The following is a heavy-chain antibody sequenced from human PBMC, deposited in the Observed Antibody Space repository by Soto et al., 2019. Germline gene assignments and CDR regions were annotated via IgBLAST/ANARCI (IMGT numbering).Heavy chain of an antibody. CDR2: LYYSGRT. CDR1: GGSVSSGSHY. D-gene: IGHD2-2*01. J-gene: IGHJ6*02. CDR3: ASDDVLLVTAGKPRPYYGMDV. Sequence: QVQMQESGPGLVKLSETLSLTCTVSGGSVSSGSHYWSCIRQPPGRGQEWIGYLYYSGRTNYNPSLSRRVTISVDTSKNQFSLKLNSVTAADTAVYYCASDDVLLVTAGKPRPYYGMDVWVQGTTVTVSS. V-gene: IGHV4-61*01.